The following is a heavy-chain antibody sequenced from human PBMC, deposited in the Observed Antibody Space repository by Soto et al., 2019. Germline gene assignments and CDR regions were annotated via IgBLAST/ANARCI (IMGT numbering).Heavy chain of an antibody. Sequence: QVQLVQSGAEVKKPGASVKVSCKASGYTFTSYYMHWVRQAPGQGLEWMGIINPSGGSTSYEQKFQGRVSMTRDTSTSTVYKELSSMRSEDTAVYYCARGQLTMIVVVNPNFDLWGRGTLVTVSS. CDR2: INPSGGST. J-gene: IGHJ2*01. V-gene: IGHV1-46*01. D-gene: IGHD3-22*01. CDR3: ARGQLTMIVVVNPNFDL. CDR1: GYTFTSYY.